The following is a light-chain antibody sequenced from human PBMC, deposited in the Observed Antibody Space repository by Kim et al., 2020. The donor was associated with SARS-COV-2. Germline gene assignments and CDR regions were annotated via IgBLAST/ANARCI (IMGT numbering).Light chain of an antibody. J-gene: IGKJ1*01. CDR1: QSGSRHY. Sequence: SPGERAALPRRASQSGSRHYLAWYQQKPGQAPRLLIYGASSRATGIPDRFSGSGSGTDFTLTITRLEPEDFAVYYCQQYSSSPATFGQGTKVDIK. CDR3: QQYSSSPAT. V-gene: IGKV3-20*01. CDR2: GAS.